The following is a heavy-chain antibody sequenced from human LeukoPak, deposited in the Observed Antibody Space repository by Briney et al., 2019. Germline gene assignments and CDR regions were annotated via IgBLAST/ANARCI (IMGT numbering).Heavy chain of an antibody. V-gene: IGHV3-30-3*01. Sequence: GGSLRLSCAASGFTFSSYAMHWVRQAPGKGLEWVAVISYDGSNKYYADSVKGRFTISRDNSKNTLYLQMNSLRAEDTAVYYCARAGGRRGDFPSDYWGQGTLVTVSS. CDR1: GFTFSSYA. CDR2: ISYDGSNK. J-gene: IGHJ4*02. D-gene: IGHD1-1*01. CDR3: ARAGGRRGDFPSDY.